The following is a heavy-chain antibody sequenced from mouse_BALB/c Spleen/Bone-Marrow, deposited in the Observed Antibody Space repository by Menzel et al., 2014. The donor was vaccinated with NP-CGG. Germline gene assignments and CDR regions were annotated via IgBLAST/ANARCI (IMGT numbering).Heavy chain of an antibody. V-gene: IGHV1-54*01. CDR3: ARELGRGFAY. J-gene: IGHJ3*01. CDR2: INPGSGGI. Sequence: QVQLQQSGVELVRPGTSVKVSCKASGYAFTNYWIERVKQGPGQGLEWIGVINPGSGGINYNEKFKGKATLTADKSSNTAYMQLSSLTSDDSAVYFCARELGRGFAYWGQGTLVTVSA. D-gene: IGHD4-1*01. CDR1: GYAFTNYW.